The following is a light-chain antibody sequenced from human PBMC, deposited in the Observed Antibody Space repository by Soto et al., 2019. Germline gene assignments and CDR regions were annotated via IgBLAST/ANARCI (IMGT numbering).Light chain of an antibody. CDR1: TSDVGGYNI. Sequence: QSVLTQPRAVSGSPGQPDTISCPGTTSDVGGYNIVSWYQQRPGKVPKLIIYNVSIRHSVVPDRFSASKSGNTASLTISGFQAEDEADYYCCSYVGRDTSSVFGSSPKVTVL. V-gene: IGLV2-11*01. J-gene: IGLJ1*01. CDR2: NVS. CDR3: CSYVGRDTSSV.